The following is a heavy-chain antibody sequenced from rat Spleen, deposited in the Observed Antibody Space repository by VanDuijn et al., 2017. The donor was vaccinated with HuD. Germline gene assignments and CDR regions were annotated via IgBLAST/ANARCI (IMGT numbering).Heavy chain of an antibody. Sequence: EVQLVESDGGLVQPGRSLKLSCAASGFTFSDYYMAWVRQAPTKGLEWVSSISSEGANTYYSDSMKGRFTISRDNSIKTAYLQVTSLRSEDTATYYCAVAGYGYWGQGVMVTVSS. CDR3: AVAGYGY. D-gene: IGHD4-3*01. CDR2: ISSEGANT. V-gene: IGHV5-25*01. J-gene: IGHJ2*01. CDR1: GFTFSDYY.